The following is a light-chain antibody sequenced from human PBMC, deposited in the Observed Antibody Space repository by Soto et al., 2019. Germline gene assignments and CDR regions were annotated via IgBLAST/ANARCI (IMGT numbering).Light chain of an antibody. CDR3: CSYADSGTSYV. V-gene: IGLV2-23*02. J-gene: IGLJ1*01. Sequence: QSVLALTASMSGSPGQSITISCTGASSDVGSYNLVSWYQQHPVKAPKLMIYEVSKRPSGVSNRFSGSKSGNTASLTISGLQAEDEADYYCCSYADSGTSYVFGTGTKVTVL. CDR2: EVS. CDR1: SSDVGSYNL.